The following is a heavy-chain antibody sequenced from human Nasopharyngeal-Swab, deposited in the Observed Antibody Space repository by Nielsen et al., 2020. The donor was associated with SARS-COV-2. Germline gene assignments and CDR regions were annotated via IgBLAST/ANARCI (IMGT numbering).Heavy chain of an antibody. Sequence: GGSLRLSCAASGFTFSSYAMSWVRQAPGKGLEWVSAISGSGGSTYYADSVKGRFTISRDNSKNPLYLQMNSLRAEDTAVYYCAKVIVVVPAAIQGIDAFDIWGQGTMVTVSS. CDR3: AKVIVVVPAAIQGIDAFDI. CDR1: GFTFSSYA. CDR2: ISGSGGST. J-gene: IGHJ3*02. V-gene: IGHV3-23*01. D-gene: IGHD2-2*02.